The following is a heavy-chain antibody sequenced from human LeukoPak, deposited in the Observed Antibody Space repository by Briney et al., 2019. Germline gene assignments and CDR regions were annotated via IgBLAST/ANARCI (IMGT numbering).Heavy chain of an antibody. CDR1: GFTFSSYG. J-gene: IGHJ4*02. CDR2: IRYDGGNK. D-gene: IGHD1-26*01. Sequence: GGSLRLSCAASGFTFSSYGMHWVRQAPGKGLEWVAFIRYDGGNKYYADSVKGRFTISRDNSKNTLYLQMNSLRAEDTAVYYCAKDSRAIVGATSGYWGQGTLVTVSS. CDR3: AKDSRAIVGATSGY. V-gene: IGHV3-30*02.